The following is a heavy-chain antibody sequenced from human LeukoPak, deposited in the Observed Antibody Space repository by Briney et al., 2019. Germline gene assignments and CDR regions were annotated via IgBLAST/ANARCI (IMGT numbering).Heavy chain of an antibody. CDR1: GFPFSSSW. J-gene: IGHJ3*02. Sequence: GGSLRLSCAASGFPFSSSWVHWVRQAPGKGLVWVSRISGDGGSTEYADSVKGRFAISRDNAKNTLYLQMNSLRAEDTAVYCCAARFRDGLDIWGQGTMVTVSS. CDR2: ISGDGGST. V-gene: IGHV3-74*01. CDR3: AARFRDGLDI.